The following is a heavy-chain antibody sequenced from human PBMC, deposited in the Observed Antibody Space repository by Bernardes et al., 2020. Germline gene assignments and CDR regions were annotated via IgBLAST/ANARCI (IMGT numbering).Heavy chain of an antibody. CDR3: ARVGYYDSTGGFDY. D-gene: IGHD3-22*01. Sequence: SVKVSCKASGGTFSSYAIIWVRQAPGQGLEWMGGIIPIFGTANYAQKFQGRVTITADKSTSTAYMELSSLRSEDTAVYYCARVGYYDSTGGFDYWGQGTLVTVSS. CDR1: GGTFSSYA. V-gene: IGHV1-69*06. J-gene: IGHJ4*02. CDR2: IIPIFGTA.